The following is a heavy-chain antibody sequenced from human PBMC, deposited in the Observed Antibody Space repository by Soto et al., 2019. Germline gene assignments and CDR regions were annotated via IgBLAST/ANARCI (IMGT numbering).Heavy chain of an antibody. D-gene: IGHD3-3*01. Sequence: ASVKVSCKASGYTFTSYGISWVRQAPGQGLEWMGWMNPNSGNTGYAQKFQGRVTMTQDTSTDTAYMEMSSLTSEDTAVYYCAAQPTYFDFWSDYPPWFDPWGQGTLVTVSS. V-gene: IGHV1-8*02. J-gene: IGHJ5*02. CDR2: MNPNSGNT. CDR1: GYTFTSYG. CDR3: AAQPTYFDFWSDYPPWFDP.